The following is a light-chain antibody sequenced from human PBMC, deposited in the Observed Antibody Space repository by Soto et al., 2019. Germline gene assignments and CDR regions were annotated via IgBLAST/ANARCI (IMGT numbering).Light chain of an antibody. CDR2: GAS. CDR3: QHYARSGGT. CDR1: QTASSSY. J-gene: IGKJ1*01. V-gene: IGKV3-20*01. Sequence: EIVLTQSPGTLSLSPGERATVSCRASQTASSSYFAWDQQKPGQAPRLLISGASNRATGIPDRFSGSGSGTDFTLTISRVEPEDFAVYCCQHYARSGGTFGQGNRVEIK.